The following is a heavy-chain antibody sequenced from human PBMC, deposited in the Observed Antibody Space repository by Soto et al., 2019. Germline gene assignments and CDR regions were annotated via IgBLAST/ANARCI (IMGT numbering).Heavy chain of an antibody. V-gene: IGHV4-34*01. J-gene: IGHJ4*02. CDR3: ARVGHLRYFDWLPNYFDY. CDR1: GGSFSGYY. CDR2: INHSGST. Sequence: QVQLQQWGAGLLKPSETLSLTCAVYGGSFSGYYWSWIRQPPGKGLEWMGEINHSGSTNYNPSLKSRVTISVDTSKNQFSMKLSSVTAADTAVSYGARVGHLRYFDWLPNYFDYWGQGTLVTVSS. D-gene: IGHD3-9*01.